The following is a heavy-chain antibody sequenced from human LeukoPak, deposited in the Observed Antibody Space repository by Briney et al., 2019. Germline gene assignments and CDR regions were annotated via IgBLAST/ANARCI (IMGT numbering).Heavy chain of an antibody. D-gene: IGHD4-23*01. CDR2: ISGSGGST. CDR3: AKDPTVGTTNYFDY. V-gene: IGHV3-23*01. J-gene: IGHJ4*02. Sequence: GGSLRLSYAASGFTFSSYAMSWVRQAPGKGLEWVSAISGSGGSTDYADSVKGRFTISRDNSKNTLYLQMNSLRAEDTAIYYCAKDPTVGTTNYFDYWGQGTLVTVSS. CDR1: GFTFSSYA.